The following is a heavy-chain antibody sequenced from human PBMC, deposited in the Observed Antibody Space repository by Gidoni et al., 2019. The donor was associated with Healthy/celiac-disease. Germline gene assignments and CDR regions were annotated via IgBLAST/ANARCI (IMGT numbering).Heavy chain of an antibody. CDR2: INPNSGGT. CDR3: ARELVVPAARYYYYYGMDV. V-gene: IGHV1-2*02. D-gene: IGHD2-2*01. Sequence: QVQLVQSGAEVKKPGSSVKASCKASGYTVTGYYMHWVRQAPGQGLEWMGWINPNSGGTNYAQKFQGRVTMTRDTSISTAYMELSRLRSDDTAVYYCARELVVPAARYYYYYGMDVWGQGTTVTVSS. J-gene: IGHJ6*02. CDR1: GYTVTGYY.